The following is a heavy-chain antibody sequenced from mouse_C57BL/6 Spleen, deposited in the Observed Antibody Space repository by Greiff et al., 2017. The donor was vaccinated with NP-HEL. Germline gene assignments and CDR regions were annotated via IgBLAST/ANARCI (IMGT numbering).Heavy chain of an antibody. J-gene: IGHJ2*01. CDR3: ARRVTVDT. V-gene: IGHV1-59*01. Sequence: QVQLQQPGAELVRPGTSVKLSCKASGYTFTSYWMHWVKQRPGQGLEWIGVIDPSDSYTNYNQKFKGKATLTVDTSSSTAYMQLSSLTSEDSAVYYCARRVTVDTWGQGTTLTVSS. D-gene: IGHD2-5*01. CDR2: IDPSDSYT. CDR1: GYTFTSYW.